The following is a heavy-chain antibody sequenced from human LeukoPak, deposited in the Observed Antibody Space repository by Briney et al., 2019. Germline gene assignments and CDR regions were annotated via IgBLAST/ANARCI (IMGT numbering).Heavy chain of an antibody. CDR3: SMVTKGTFDY. CDR1: GFTFGDYY. Sequence: PGGSLRLSCAASGFTFGDYYMSWIRQAPGKGLEWVSYISSSGSTIYYADSVRGRFTISRDNAKNSLYLQMNSLRAEDTAVYYCSMVTKGTFDYWGQGTLVTVSS. V-gene: IGHV3-11*04. D-gene: IGHD5-18*01. J-gene: IGHJ4*02. CDR2: ISSSGSTI.